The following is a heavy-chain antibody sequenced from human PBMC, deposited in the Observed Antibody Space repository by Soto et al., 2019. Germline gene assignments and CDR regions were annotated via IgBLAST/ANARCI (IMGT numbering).Heavy chain of an antibody. CDR2: ISGSVGST. CDR1: GFTFSDHG. J-gene: IGHJ4*02. D-gene: IGHD6-6*01. V-gene: IGHV3-23*01. Sequence: GGSLRLSCAASGFTFSDHGMHWVRQAPGKGLEWVSSISGSVGSTFYADSVKGRFTISRDNSMNTLYLQMNSLRAEDTAVYYCAKDRTIASRNFDSWGQGALVTVSS. CDR3: AKDRTIASRNFDS.